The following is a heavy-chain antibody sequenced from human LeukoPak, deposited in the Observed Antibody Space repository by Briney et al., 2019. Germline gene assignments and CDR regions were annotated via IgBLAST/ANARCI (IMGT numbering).Heavy chain of an antibody. CDR3: AKEGRYGGNYFDY. D-gene: IGHD4-23*01. J-gene: IGHJ4*02. Sequence: GGSLRLSCAASGFTVSSNYMSWVRQAPGRGLEWVSVIYSGGSTYYADSVKGRFTISRDNSKNTLYLQMNSLRAEDTAVYYCAKEGRYGGNYFDYWGQGTLVTVSS. CDR2: IYSGGST. CDR1: GFTVSSNY. V-gene: IGHV3-53*01.